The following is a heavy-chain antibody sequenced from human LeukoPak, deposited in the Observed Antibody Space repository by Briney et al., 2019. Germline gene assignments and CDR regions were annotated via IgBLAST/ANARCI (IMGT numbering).Heavy chain of an antibody. V-gene: IGHV7-4-1*02. J-gene: IGHJ4*02. CDR1: GYTFTSYA. D-gene: IGHD6-19*01. CDR3: AGSYSSGWYYFDY. Sequence: ASVKVSCKASGYTFTSYALNWVRQAPGQGLEWMGWINTNTGNPTYAQGFTGRFVFSLDTSVSTTYLQISSLKPEDTAVYYCAGSYSSGWYYFDYWGQGTLVTVSS. CDR2: INTNTGNP.